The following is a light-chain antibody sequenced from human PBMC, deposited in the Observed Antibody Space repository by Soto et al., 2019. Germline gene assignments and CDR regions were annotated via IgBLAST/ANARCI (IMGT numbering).Light chain of an antibody. CDR2: GAS. V-gene: IGKV1-39*01. J-gene: IGKJ4*01. CDR1: QSISNY. CDR3: QPTDSIPLT. Sequence: DIQMTQSPSSLSASVGDRVTITCRASQSISNYLNWYQQKPGKAPKLLIFGASTLQSGVPSRFSGGGSGTHFSLTISSLQPEDFATYYCQPTDSIPLTFGGGTQVEIK.